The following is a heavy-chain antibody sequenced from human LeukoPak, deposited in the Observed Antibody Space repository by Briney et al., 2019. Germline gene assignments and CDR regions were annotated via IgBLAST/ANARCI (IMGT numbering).Heavy chain of an antibody. D-gene: IGHD5-18*01. Sequence: SETLSLTRTVSGGSISSYYWSWIRQPAGKGLEWIGRIYTSGSTNYNPSLKSRVTMSVDTSKNQFSLKLSSVTAADTAVYYCARDLLGGGGFKSDTAMVIGYWGQGTLVTVSS. CDR2: IYTSGST. CDR1: GGSISSYY. J-gene: IGHJ4*02. V-gene: IGHV4-4*07. CDR3: ARDLLGGGGFKSDTAMVIGY.